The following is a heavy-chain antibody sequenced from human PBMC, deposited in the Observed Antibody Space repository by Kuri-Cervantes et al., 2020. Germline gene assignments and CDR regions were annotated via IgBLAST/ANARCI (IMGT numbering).Heavy chain of an antibody. CDR3: ARGGPGGSGAFDI. Sequence: SETLSLTCAVYGGSFSGYYWSWIRQPPGKGLEWIGEINHSGSTNYNPSLKSRVTISVDTSKNQFSLKLSSVTAADTAVYYCARGGPGGSGAFDIWGQGTMVTVSS. CDR2: INHSGST. CDR1: GGSFSGYY. V-gene: IGHV4-34*01. D-gene: IGHD6-25*01. J-gene: IGHJ3*02.